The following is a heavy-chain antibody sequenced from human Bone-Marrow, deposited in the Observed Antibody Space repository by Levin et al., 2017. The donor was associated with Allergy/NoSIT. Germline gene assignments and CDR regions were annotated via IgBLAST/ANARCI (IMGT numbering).Heavy chain of an antibody. CDR3: ARDLGSIYGSPNSGTFDI. J-gene: IGHJ3*02. CDR2: IHSTGSAT. Sequence: GESLKISCAASGFSFSDHYMTWIRQAPGKGLEWVSYIHSTGSATYYADSVKGRFTISRDNAKNSLYLQMNSLRAEDTAVYYCARDLGSIYGSPNSGTFDIWGQGTMVTVCS. D-gene: IGHD5-18*01. V-gene: IGHV3-11*01. CDR1: GFSFSDHY.